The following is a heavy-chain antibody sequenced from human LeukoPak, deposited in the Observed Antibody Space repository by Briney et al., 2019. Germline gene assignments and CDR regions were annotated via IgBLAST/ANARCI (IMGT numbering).Heavy chain of an antibody. Sequence: GASVKVSCKASGYTFTSYGISWVRQAPGQGLEWMGWISAYNGNTNYAQKLQGRVTMTTDTSTSTAYMELRSLRSDDTAVYYCARGQSYYGSGSWGLFDYWGQGTLVTVSS. CDR3: ARGQSYYGSGSWGLFDY. CDR1: GYTFTSYG. J-gene: IGHJ4*02. D-gene: IGHD3-10*01. CDR2: ISAYNGNT. V-gene: IGHV1-18*01.